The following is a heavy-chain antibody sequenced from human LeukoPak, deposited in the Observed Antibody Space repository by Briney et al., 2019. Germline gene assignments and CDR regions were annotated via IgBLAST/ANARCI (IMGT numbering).Heavy chain of an antibody. V-gene: IGHV3-30*04. CDR3: ARERTGYYMAC. CDR1: GFTFSYYA. Sequence: PGTSLRLSCAASGFTFSYYAMHWVRQAPGKGLEWVAVISYDGSNKYYADSVKGRFTISRDNSKNTLYLQMNSLRAEDTAVYYCARERTGYYMACWGQGTLVTVSS. D-gene: IGHD3/OR15-3a*01. CDR2: ISYDGSNK. J-gene: IGHJ4*02.